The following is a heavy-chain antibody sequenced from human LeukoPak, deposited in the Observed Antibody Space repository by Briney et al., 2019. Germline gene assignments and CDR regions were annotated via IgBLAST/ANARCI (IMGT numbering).Heavy chain of an antibody. J-gene: IGHJ5*02. CDR3: ARDSVVVPAAIHWFDP. D-gene: IGHD2-2*01. CDR2: IYHSGST. V-gene: IGHV4-38-2*02. CDR1: GYSISSGYY. Sequence: PSETLSLTCAVSGYSISSGYYWGWIRQPPGKGLEWIGSIYHSGSTYYNPSLKSRVTISVDTSKNQFSLKLSSVTAADTAVYYCARDSVVVPAAIHWFDPRGQGTLVTVSS.